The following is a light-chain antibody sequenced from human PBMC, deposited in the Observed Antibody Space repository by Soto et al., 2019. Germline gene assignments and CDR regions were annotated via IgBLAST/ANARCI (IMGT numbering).Light chain of an antibody. J-gene: IGKJ2*01. CDR3: MQGTHWPHT. Sequence: EVVMTQSPATLSASPGERVILSCRASQSLVYSDGNTYFYWFHQRPGQSPRRLIYKVSNRDSGVPDRFSGSGSGTDFTLQISRVEAEDVGVYYCMQGTHWPHTFGQGTKLEIK. CDR2: KVS. V-gene: IGKV2-30*01. CDR1: QSLVYSDGNTY.